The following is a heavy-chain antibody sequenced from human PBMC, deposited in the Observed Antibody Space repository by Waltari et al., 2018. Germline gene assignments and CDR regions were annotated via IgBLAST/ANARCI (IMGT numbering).Heavy chain of an antibody. V-gene: IGHV3-74*01. CDR1: GITFSRYW. Sequence: EVQLVESGGGLVQPGGSLRLSCAASGITFSRYWMHWVRQAPGKGLVWVQSSNRDGGSTSYADSVKGRFTISRDNAKNTLYLQMNRLRAEDTAVYYCATCYYYDSSGNYYVSDYWGQGTLVTVSS. CDR3: ATCYYYDSSGNYYVSDY. CDR2: SNRDGGST. D-gene: IGHD3-22*01. J-gene: IGHJ4*02.